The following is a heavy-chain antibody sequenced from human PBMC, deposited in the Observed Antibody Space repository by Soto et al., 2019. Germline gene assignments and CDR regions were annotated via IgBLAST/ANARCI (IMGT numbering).Heavy chain of an antibody. CDR1: GGSISSGGYY. D-gene: IGHD2-2*01. J-gene: IGHJ5*02. Sequence: SETLSLTCSVSGGSISSGGYYWSWIRQHPGKGLEWIGYIYYSGSTSYNPSLKSRVTISVDTSKNQFSLKLSSATAADTAVYYCARGYCSSTSCFDPWGQGTLVTVSS. CDR2: IYYSGST. CDR3: ARGYCSSTSCFDP. V-gene: IGHV4-31*03.